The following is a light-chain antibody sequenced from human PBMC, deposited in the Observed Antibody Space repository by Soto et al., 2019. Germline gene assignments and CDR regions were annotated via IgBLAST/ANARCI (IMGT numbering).Light chain of an antibody. CDR2: GAT. J-gene: IGKJ4*01. Sequence: EIVMTQSPVTLSVSPGERATLSCRASQSVNSNLAWYQQKPGQALRLLVYGATTRATGIPARFSGSGSGTEFTLTISSLQSEDFAVYYCQQYNDWPPLTFGGGTKV. V-gene: IGKV3-15*01. CDR1: QSVNSN. CDR3: QQYNDWPPLT.